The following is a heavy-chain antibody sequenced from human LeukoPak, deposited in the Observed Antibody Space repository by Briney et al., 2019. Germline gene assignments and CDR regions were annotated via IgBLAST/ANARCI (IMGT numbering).Heavy chain of an antibody. CDR1: VDIVSSNSAA. CDR2: TYYRSKLYN. CDR3: ARVWFGAIDI. D-gene: IGHD3-10*01. V-gene: IGHV6-1*01. Sequence: SHTLSLTCAISVDIVSSNSAAWNWIRRSPSRGLEWLGRTYYRSKLYNDYAVSVKSRITINPDTSKNQFSLQLNSVTPEDTAVYYCARVWFGAIDIWGQGTMVTVSS. J-gene: IGHJ3*02.